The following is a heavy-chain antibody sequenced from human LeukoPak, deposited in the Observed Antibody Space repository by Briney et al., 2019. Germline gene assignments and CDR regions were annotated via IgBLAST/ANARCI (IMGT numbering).Heavy chain of an antibody. CDR2: INPNSGGT. J-gene: IGHJ4*02. CDR3: ARDREWSPSFDY. Sequence: ASVKVSCKASGYTFTGYYMHWVRQAPGQGLEWMGWINPNSGGTNYAQKFQGRVTMTRDTSISTAYMELSRLRSDDTAVYYCARDREWSPSFDYWGQGTLVTVSS. D-gene: IGHD3-3*01. V-gene: IGHV1-2*02. CDR1: GYTFTGYY.